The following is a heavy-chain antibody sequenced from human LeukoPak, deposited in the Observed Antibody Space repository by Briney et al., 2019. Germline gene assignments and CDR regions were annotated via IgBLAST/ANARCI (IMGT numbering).Heavy chain of an antibody. V-gene: IGHV3-23*01. CDR2: ISGSGGST. J-gene: IGHJ4*02. CDR3: TRRLSFSGSDY. Sequence: GGTLRLSCAASGFTFSSYGMSWVRQAPGKGLEWVSAISGSGGSTYYADSVKGRFTISRDNSKNTLYLQMNSLRAEDTAVYYCTRRLSFSGSDYWGQGTLVSVSS. D-gene: IGHD6-25*01. CDR1: GFTFSSYG.